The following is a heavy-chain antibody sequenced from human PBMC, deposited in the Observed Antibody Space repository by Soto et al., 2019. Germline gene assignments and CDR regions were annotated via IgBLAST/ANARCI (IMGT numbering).Heavy chain of an antibody. J-gene: IGHJ3*02. CDR2: IDPSDSYT. CDR1: GYSFTTYW. Sequence: PGESLKICCKGSGYSFTTYWINWVRQMPGKGLEWMGRIDPSDSYTDYSPSFQGHVTISADKSIRTAYVQWTSLQASDTAMYYCARLHPPHAFTIWGQGTMVTVSS. CDR3: ARLHPPHAFTI. V-gene: IGHV5-10-1*01.